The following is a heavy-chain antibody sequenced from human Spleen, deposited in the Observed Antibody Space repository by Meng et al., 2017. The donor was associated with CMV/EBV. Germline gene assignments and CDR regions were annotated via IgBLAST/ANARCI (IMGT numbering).Heavy chain of an antibody. Sequence: GESLKISCAASGFVFSSYAMHWVRQAPGKGLEWVSVLYRPGGLTYYTDSVKGRFTISRDNSKNTLYLQMNRLRAEDTAVYYCAKPASGAWYDTYFDSWSRGTLVTVSS. J-gene: IGHJ4*02. CDR2: LYRPGGLT. D-gene: IGHD2-21*01. CDR3: AKPASGAWYDTYFDS. V-gene: IGHV3-23*03. CDR1: GFVFSSYA.